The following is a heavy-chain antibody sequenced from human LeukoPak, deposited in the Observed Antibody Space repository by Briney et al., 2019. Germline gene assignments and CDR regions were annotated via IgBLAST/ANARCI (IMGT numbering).Heavy chain of an antibody. CDR2: ISKSGGT. J-gene: IGHJ3*01. V-gene: IGHV4-34*01. CDR1: GGSFSGYY. D-gene: IGHD2-21*01. CDR3: ARPVTAYCINVDHFVL. Sequence: SETLSLTCAVYGGSFSGYYWSWIREPPGKRLEWIWSISKSGGTYINPPLKSRFTISVDTSKNQFSLEVNSVSAADTAMCYFARPVTAYCINVDHFVLWGEGTMVIVSS.